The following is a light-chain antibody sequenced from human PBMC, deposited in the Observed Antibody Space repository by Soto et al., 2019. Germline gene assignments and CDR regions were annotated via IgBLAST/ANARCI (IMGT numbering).Light chain of an antibody. J-gene: IGKJ4*01. CDR1: QSISSY. CDR2: AAS. Sequence: DIQMTQSPSSLSASVGDRVTISCRASQSISSYLNWYQQKPGKAPKLLIYAASSLQGGLPSRFSDSGSETDFTLTISSLQPEDFATYYCQQSYNTPLTFGGGTKVEIK. V-gene: IGKV1-39*01. CDR3: QQSYNTPLT.